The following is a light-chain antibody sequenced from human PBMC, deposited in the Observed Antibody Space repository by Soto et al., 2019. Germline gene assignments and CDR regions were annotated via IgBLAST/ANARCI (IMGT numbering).Light chain of an antibody. J-gene: IGKJ4*01. CDR3: QQLRMYPST. CDR1: QAITIY. Sequence: IQLTQYPSSLSASVCDRVTITCRASQAITIYLAWYQQKPGEDPKLLLYAAFTLYGGVPSRFSGSGSGTDVALTITSLQAEDFATYYRQQLRMYPSTLGGGTKVEIK. V-gene: IGKV1-9*01. CDR2: AAF.